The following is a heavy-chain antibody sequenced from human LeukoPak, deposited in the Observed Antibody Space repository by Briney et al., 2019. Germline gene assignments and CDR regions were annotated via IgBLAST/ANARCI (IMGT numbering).Heavy chain of an antibody. CDR3: ASLAGNYGGNSGWFDP. CDR2: IHHSGRT. D-gene: IGHD4-23*01. CDR1: DYSISSGFH. J-gene: IGHJ5*02. V-gene: IGHV4-38-2*02. Sequence: SETLSLTCTVSDYSISSGFHWGWIRQPPGKGLEWIATIHHSGRTYYNPSLKSRVTISVDTSKNQFSLRLRSVAAADTAVYYCASLAGNYGGNSGWFDPWGQGTLVTVSS.